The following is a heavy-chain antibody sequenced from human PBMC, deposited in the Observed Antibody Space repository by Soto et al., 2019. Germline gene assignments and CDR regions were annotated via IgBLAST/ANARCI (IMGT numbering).Heavy chain of an antibody. CDR3: ARQIAGTIAARPVGAFEI. CDR1: GGSISSYY. D-gene: IGHD6-6*01. V-gene: IGHV4-59*08. CDR2: IYYSGST. J-gene: IGHJ3*02. Sequence: SETLSLTCTVSGGSISSYYWSWIRQPPGKGLEWIGYIYYSGSTNYNPSLKRRVTISVDTSKNQFSLKLSPVTAADTAVYYCARQIAGTIAARPVGAFEIWGQGTMVTVSS.